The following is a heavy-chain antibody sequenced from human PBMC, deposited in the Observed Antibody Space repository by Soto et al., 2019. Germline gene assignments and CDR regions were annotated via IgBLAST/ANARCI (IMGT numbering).Heavy chain of an antibody. D-gene: IGHD2-15*01. V-gene: IGHV4-59*01. CDR3: ASGGGYCSGGSCYRYFQH. CDR1: GGSISSYY. Sequence: QVQLQESGPGLVKPSETLSLTCTVSGGSISSYYWSWIRQPPEKGLEWIGYIYYSGITNYNPSLKSRVTISVDTSKIAFSLKLSSVTAADTAVYYCASGGGYCSGGSCYRYFQHWGQGTLVTVSS. J-gene: IGHJ1*01. CDR2: IYYSGIT.